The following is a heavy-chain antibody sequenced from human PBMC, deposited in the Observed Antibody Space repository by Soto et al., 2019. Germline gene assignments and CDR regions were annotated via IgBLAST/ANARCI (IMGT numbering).Heavy chain of an antibody. J-gene: IGHJ4*02. D-gene: IGHD6-13*01. Sequence: APVEFSCKASGYTFTSYYMHWVRQAPGQGLEWMGIINPSGGSTSYAQKFQGRVTMTRDTSTSTVYMELSSLRSEDTAVYYCARVGKQQLVRGVFDYWGQGTLVTVSS. CDR3: ARVGKQQLVRGVFDY. CDR1: GYTFTSYY. V-gene: IGHV1-46*01. CDR2: INPSGGST.